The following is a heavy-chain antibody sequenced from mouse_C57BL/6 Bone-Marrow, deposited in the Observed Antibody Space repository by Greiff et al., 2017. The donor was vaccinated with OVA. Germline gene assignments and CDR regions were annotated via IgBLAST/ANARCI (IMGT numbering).Heavy chain of an antibody. J-gene: IGHJ2*01. CDR3: AREGTGTDYFDY. Sequence: QVQLQQPGAELVKPGASVQLSCKASGYTFTSYWMQWVKQRPGQGLAWIGEIDPSDSYTNYKQKFKGKATLTVDTSSSTAYMQLSSLTSEDSAVYYCAREGTGTDYFDYWGQGTTLTVSS. CDR1: GYTFTSYW. CDR2: IDPSDSYT. V-gene: IGHV1-50*01. D-gene: IGHD4-1*01.